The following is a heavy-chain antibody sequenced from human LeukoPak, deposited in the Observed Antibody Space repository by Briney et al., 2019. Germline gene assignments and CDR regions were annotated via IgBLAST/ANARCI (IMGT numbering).Heavy chain of an antibody. V-gene: IGHV4-39*01. J-gene: IGHJ3*02. Sequence: SETLSLTCTASSGSISSSSYYWGCIRPPPGKGLEWIVSIYYSGSTYYNPSLKSRVTIAVDTSKNQFALKLRSVPAADTAVYYCARSYSSSPGAFDIWGQGTMVTVSS. CDR1: SGSISSSSYY. CDR3: ARSYSSSPGAFDI. D-gene: IGHD6-6*01. CDR2: IYYSGST.